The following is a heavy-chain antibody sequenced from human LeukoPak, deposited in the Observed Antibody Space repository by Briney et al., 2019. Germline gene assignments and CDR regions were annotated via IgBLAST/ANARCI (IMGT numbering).Heavy chain of an antibody. V-gene: IGHV3-66*01. J-gene: IGHJ5*02. CDR3: ARENYGDYSTRWFDP. D-gene: IGHD4-17*01. CDR2: IYSGGST. Sequence: GGSLRRSCAASGFTVSSNYMSWVRQAPGKGLEWVSVIYSGGSTYYADSVKGRFTISRDNSKNTLYLQMNSLRAEDTAVYYCARENYGDYSTRWFDPWGQGTLVTVSS. CDR1: GFTVSSNY.